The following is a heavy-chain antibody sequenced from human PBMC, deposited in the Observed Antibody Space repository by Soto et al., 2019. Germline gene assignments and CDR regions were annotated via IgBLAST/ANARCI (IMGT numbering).Heavy chain of an antibody. J-gene: IGHJ4*02. Sequence: SETLSLTCTVSGGSISSSSYYWGWIRQPPGKGLEWIGSIYYSGSTYYNPSLKSRVTISVDTSKNQFSLKLSSVTAADTAVYYCARQVHSGYDLDWGQGTLVTVSS. CDR3: ARQVHSGYDLD. V-gene: IGHV4-39*01. CDR2: IYYSGST. D-gene: IGHD5-12*01. CDR1: GGSISSSSYY.